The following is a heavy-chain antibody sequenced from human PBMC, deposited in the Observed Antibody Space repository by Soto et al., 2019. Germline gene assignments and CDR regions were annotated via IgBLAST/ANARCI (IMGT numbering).Heavy chain of an antibody. J-gene: IGHJ5*02. V-gene: IGHV4-59*06. Sequence: PSETLSLTCTVSGGSIRTYYWSWIRQHPGKGLEWIGYIYHSGSTYYNPSLESRVTISLDTSKNHFSLKLSSVTAADTAVYYCARSYGSGNYYGVPSNWFDPWGQGTLVTVSS. D-gene: IGHD3-10*01. CDR2: IYHSGST. CDR1: GGSIRTYY. CDR3: ARSYGSGNYYGVPSNWFDP.